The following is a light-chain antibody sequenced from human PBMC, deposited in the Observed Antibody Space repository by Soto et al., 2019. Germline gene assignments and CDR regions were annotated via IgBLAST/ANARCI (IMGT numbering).Light chain of an antibody. V-gene: IGKV3-20*01. CDR3: QHYGTSRA. CDR2: GAF. J-gene: IGKJ1*01. Sequence: EIVLTQSPGTLSLSPGERGTLSCRASQTVTSNSLAWYQLKPGQAPRLLIYGAFNRATGIPDRFSGSGSGTDFTLTISGLEPEDFAVYYCQHYGTSRAFGQGTKVEIK. CDR1: QTVTSNS.